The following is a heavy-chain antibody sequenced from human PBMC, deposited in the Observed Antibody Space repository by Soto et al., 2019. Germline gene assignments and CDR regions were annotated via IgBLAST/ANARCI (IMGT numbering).Heavy chain of an antibody. CDR1: GGDISSSYY. J-gene: IGHJ4*02. V-gene: IGHV4-39*01. D-gene: IGHD6-6*01. CDR2: FYYGGGA. Sequence: KTSETLSLTCTISGGDISSSYYWGWIRQAPGKGLEWIGSFYYGGGAYYNPSLKSRVTISVDTSETQLSLNLSSVTAADTAVYFCASSLIARVPHFFANWGQGTLVTVSS. CDR3: ASSLIARVPHFFAN.